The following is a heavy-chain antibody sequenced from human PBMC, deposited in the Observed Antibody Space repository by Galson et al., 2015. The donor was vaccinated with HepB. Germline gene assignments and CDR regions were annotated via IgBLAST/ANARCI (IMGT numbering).Heavy chain of an antibody. D-gene: IGHD6-13*01. V-gene: IGHV3-23*01. CDR2: ILNGAGNT. Sequence: SLRLACAASGFTFSPYSMSWVRQAPGKGLEWVSTILNGAGNTYYADSVKGRLTISRDNSKNTLSLQMNSLRAEDTALYYRVKGIAAAGTFDYWGQGALVTVSS. CDR1: GFTFSPYS. J-gene: IGHJ4*02. CDR3: VKGIAAAGTFDY.